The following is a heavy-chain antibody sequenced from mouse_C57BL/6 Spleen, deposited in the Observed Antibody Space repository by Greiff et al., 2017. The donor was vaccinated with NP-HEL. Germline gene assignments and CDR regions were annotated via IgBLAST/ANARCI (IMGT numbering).Heavy chain of an antibody. CDR1: GYTFTSYW. CDR3: ARHYYSNYDYYAMDY. Sequence: VQLQQPGAELVRPGSSVKLSCKASGYTFTSYWMHWVKQRPIQGLEWIGNIDPSDSETHYNQKFKDKATLTVDKSSSTAYMQLSSLTSEDSAVYYCARHYYSNYDYYAMDYWGQGTSVTVSS. J-gene: IGHJ4*01. CDR2: IDPSDSET. D-gene: IGHD2-5*01. V-gene: IGHV1-52*01.